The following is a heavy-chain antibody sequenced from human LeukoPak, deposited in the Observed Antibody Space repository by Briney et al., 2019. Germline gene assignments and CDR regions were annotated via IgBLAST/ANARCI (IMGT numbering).Heavy chain of an antibody. J-gene: IGHJ4*02. V-gene: IGHV3-11*04. CDR3: ARGTWYGYYTGDY. CDR1: GFTLVVLG. CDR2: ISSTGNTI. Sequence: GGSWRPSWAPPGFTLVVLGMSGFRQAPGRGWEWVSYISSTGNTIYYADSVKGRFTISRDNAKNSLYLQMNSLRAEDSAVYYCARGTWYGYYTGDYWGQGTLVTVSS. D-gene: IGHD3-3*01.